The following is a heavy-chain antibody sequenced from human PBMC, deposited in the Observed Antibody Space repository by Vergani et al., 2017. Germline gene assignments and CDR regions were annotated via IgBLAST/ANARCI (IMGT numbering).Heavy chain of an antibody. V-gene: IGHV4-34*01. CDR1: GGSFSGYY. J-gene: IGHJ4*02. D-gene: IGHD3-10*01. CDR3: ARVSMVRGVMGSFY. CDR2: INHSGST. Sequence: QVQLPQWGAGLLKPSETLSLTCAVYGGSFSGYYWSWIRQPPGKGLEWIGEINHSGSTNYNPSLKSRVTISVDTSQNQFSLKLSYVTAADTAVYYCARVSMVRGVMGSFYWGQGTLVTVSS.